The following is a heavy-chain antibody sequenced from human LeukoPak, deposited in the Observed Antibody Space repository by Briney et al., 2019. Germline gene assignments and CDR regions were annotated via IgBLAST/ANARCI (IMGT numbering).Heavy chain of an antibody. V-gene: IGHV1-2*02. CDR1: GYTFTGYY. CDR3: ARFLWRAGGFDY. J-gene: IGHJ4*02. CDR2: INPNSGGT. D-gene: IGHD1-14*01. Sequence: ASVKDSCKASGYTFTGYYMHWVRQAPGQGLEWMGWINPNSGGTNYAQKFQGRVTMTRDTSISTAYMELSRLRSDDTAVYYCARFLWRAGGFDYWGQGTLVTVSS.